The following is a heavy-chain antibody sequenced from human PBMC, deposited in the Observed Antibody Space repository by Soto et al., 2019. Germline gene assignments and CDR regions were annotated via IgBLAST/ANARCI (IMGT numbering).Heavy chain of an antibody. CDR3: ARESGENWSYEAY. CDR1: VDCISIYS. CDR2: VYPSGHT. D-gene: IGHD1-7*01. V-gene: IGHV4-4*07. Sequence: PSGTLCITCALYVDCISIYSWNWMRQTAGRGLEWIGRVYPSGHTQYRSSFETRVTVSVDMSTNQFFLELRSVTAADTAVYYCARESGENWSYEAYWGQGTKVTGSS. J-gene: IGHJ4*02.